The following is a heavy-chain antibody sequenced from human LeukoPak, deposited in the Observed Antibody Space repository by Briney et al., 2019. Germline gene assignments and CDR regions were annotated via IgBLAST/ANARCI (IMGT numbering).Heavy chain of an antibody. Sequence: GGSLRLSCAASGFTFSSYSMNWVRQAPGKGLEWVSSISTSSSYRYYADSVKGRFTISRDNAKNSLYLQMNSLRAEDTAVYYCARGLTMIVVVPDYWGQGTLVTVSS. V-gene: IGHV3-21*01. J-gene: IGHJ4*02. CDR1: GFTFSSYS. CDR3: ARGLTMIVVVPDY. D-gene: IGHD3-22*01. CDR2: ISTSSSYR.